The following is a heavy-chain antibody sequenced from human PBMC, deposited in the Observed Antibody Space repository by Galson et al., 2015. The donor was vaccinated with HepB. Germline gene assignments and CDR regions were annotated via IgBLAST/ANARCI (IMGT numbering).Heavy chain of an antibody. J-gene: IGHJ4*02. V-gene: IGHV3-23*01. CDR1: GFTFSNSG. CDR2: VSGIDGRT. CDR3: AKEASRSFSDY. D-gene: IGHD3-10*01. Sequence: SLRLSCAASGFTFSNSGMSWVRQAPGKGLEWVSGVSGIDGRTYYADSVNGRFTISRDISKNTLYLQMDSLRAEDTAVYYCAKEASRSFSDYWGQGVLVTVSS.